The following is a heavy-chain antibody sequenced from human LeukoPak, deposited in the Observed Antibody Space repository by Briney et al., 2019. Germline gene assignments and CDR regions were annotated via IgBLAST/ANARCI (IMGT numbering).Heavy chain of an antibody. V-gene: IGHV3-30*18. CDR2: ISYDGSNK. Sequence: VGSLRLSCAASGFTVSSYGMHWVRQAPGKGLQWVAVISYDGSNKYYADSVKGRFTISIDNSKNTLYLQMNSLTAEDTAVYYCAKARYYYDSSGSRGTNYFDYWGQGTLVTVSS. J-gene: IGHJ4*02. D-gene: IGHD3-22*01. CDR1: GFTVSSYG. CDR3: AKARYYYDSSGSRGTNYFDY.